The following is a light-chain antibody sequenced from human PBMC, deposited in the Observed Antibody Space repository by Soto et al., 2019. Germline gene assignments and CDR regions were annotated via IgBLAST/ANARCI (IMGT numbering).Light chain of an antibody. CDR1: SGDVGTYNF. CDR2: DVN. CDR3: CSYTPPSFYF. V-gene: IGLV2-14*03. Sequence: QSVRTQPAFVSGSPGQSITISCTGTSGDVGTYNFVSWYQQHPGKAPKLIIYDVNNRPSGVSNRFSAPKSCNTASLTISGLQAEDEADYYCCSYTPPSFYFSGPGTKVTVL. J-gene: IGLJ1*01.